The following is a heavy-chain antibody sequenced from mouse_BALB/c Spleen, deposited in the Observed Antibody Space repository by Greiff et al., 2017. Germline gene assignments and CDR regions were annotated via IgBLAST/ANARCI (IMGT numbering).Heavy chain of an antibody. CDR2: IWAGGST. D-gene: IGHD1-1*01. J-gene: IGHJ2*01. Sequence: VQLQESGPGLVAPSQSLSITCTVSGFSLTSYGVHWVRQPPGKGLEWLGVIWAGGSTNYNSALMSRRSISKDNSKSQVFLKMNSLQTDDTAMYYFARDTPYYYHFDYWGQGTTLTVSA. CDR3: ARDTPYYYHFDY. CDR1: GFSLTSYG. V-gene: IGHV2-9*02.